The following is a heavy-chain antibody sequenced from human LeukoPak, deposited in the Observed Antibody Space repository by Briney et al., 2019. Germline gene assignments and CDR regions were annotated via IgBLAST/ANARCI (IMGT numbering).Heavy chain of an antibody. CDR1: GFTFSYYS. CDR2: IKSRTDGGTT. D-gene: IGHD2-15*01. J-gene: IGHJ5*02. V-gene: IGHV3-15*01. Sequence: GGSLRLSCAASGFTFSYYSMNWVRQAPGKGLEWVGRIKSRTDGGTTDYAAPVTGRFTISGDDSKNTLFLQMNSLKTEDTAVYYCTTLPDRYCSGGSCPRWWFDPWGQGTLVTVSS. CDR3: TTLPDRYCSGGSCPRWWFDP.